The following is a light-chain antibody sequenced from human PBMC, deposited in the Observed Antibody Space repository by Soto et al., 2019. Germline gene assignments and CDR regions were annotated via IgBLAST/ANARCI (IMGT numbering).Light chain of an antibody. J-gene: IGKJ1*01. V-gene: IGKV1-12*01. CDR1: RGIGDR. CDR2: TAA. Sequence: DIQMTQSPSSLSAVVGDRVTITCRASRGIGDRLAWVQQKPGQAPQFLIQTAANLQSGAPSRFSGSGSGTEFLISENSLQPEDIATYYGLPVSAFQLTFDQGTKVEIK. CDR3: LPVSAFQLT.